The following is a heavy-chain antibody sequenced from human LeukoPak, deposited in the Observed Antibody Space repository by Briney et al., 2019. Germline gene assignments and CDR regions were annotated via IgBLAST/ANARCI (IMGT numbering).Heavy chain of an antibody. Sequence: ASVRVSSKASGYTFSSYGISWVRQAPGQGLEWMAWISAYNGNTSYAQKLQGRVTMTTDTSTSTAYMELRSLRSDDTAVYYCARGGVTIFGVVTTIDYWGQGTLVTVSS. CDR2: ISAYNGNT. D-gene: IGHD3-3*01. J-gene: IGHJ4*02. CDR3: ARGGVTIFGVVTTIDY. V-gene: IGHV1-18*01. CDR1: GYTFSSYG.